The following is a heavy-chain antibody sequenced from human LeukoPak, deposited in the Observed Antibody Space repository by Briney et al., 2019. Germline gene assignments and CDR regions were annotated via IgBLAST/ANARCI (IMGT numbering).Heavy chain of an antibody. V-gene: IGHV3-11*04. Sequence: GGSLRLSCAASGFTFSDSYMTWVRQAPGKGLEWVSYISSSGSTIYYADSVKGRFTISRDNAKNSLYLQTNSLRAEDTAVYYCARAGNYYYMDVWGKGTTVTISS. CDR3: ARAGNYYYMDV. CDR1: GFTFSDSY. CDR2: ISSSGSTI. D-gene: IGHD3-10*01. J-gene: IGHJ6*03.